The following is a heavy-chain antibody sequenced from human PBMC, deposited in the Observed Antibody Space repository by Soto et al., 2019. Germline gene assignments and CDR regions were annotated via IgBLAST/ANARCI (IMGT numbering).Heavy chain of an antibody. V-gene: IGHV5-51*01. J-gene: IGHJ6*02. CDR2: IYPGDSDT. CDR3: ERWGGGQKQQPPKYYYGMDV. D-gene: IGHD6-13*01. CDR1: GYSFTSYW. Sequence: GESLKISCKGSGYSFTSYWIGWVRQMPGKGLEWMGIIYPGDSDTRYSPSFQGQVTISADKSISTAYLQWSSLKASDTAMYSCERWGGGQKQQPPKYYYGMDVWGQGTTVTVPS.